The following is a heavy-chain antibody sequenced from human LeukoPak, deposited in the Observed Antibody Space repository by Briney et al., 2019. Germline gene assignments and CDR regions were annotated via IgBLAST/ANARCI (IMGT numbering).Heavy chain of an antibody. CDR2: INPNSGGT. D-gene: IGHD5-18*01. V-gene: IGHV1-2*02. Sequence: ASVTVSFKASGYTFTGYYMHWVRQAPGQGLEWMGWINPNSGGTNYAQKFQGRVTMTRDTSISTAYMELSRLRSDDTAVYYCASGDTALDSFGAFDIWGQGTMVTVSS. CDR3: ASGDTALDSFGAFDI. CDR1: GYTFTGYY. J-gene: IGHJ3*02.